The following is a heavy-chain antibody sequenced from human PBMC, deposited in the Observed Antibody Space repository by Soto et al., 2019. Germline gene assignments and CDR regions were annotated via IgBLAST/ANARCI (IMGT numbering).Heavy chain of an antibody. CDR2: ISYDGSNK. CDR1: GFTFSSYG. D-gene: IGHD3-10*01. Sequence: GGSLRLSCAASGFTFSSYGMHWVRQAPGKGLEWVAVISYDGSNKYYADSVKGRFTISRDNSKNTLYLQMNSLRAEDTAVYYCAKDTMVRGVISRYYGMDVWGQGTTVTVSS. CDR3: AKDTMVRGVISRYYGMDV. V-gene: IGHV3-30*18. J-gene: IGHJ6*02.